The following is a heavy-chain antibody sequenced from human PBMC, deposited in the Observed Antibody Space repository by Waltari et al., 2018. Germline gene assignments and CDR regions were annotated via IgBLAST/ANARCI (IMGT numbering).Heavy chain of an antibody. CDR2: VDPEDGET. V-gene: IGHV1-69-2*01. D-gene: IGHD1-26*01. CDR3: ATIVGATTTFSY. Sequence: EVQLVQSGAEVKKPGATVKISCKASGYTCPDYYMPWLQQAPGKGLEWMGRVDPEDGETIYAEKFQGRVTITADTSTDTAYMELSSLRSEDTAVYYCATIVGATTTFSYWGQGTLVTVSS. J-gene: IGHJ4*02. CDR1: GYTCPDYY.